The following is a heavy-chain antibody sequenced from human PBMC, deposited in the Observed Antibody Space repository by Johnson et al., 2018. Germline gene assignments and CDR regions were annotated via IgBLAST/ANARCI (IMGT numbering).Heavy chain of an antibody. D-gene: IGHD3-22*01. Sequence: QLVESGPEVKKPGTSVKVSCKASGFTFTSSAVQWVRQARGQRLEWIGWIVVGSGNTNYAQKFQERVTITRDMSTSTAYMELSRLRSEDTAVYYCAAAYYYDSSGGDAFDIWGQGTMVTVSS. J-gene: IGHJ3*02. V-gene: IGHV1-58*01. CDR1: GFTFTSSA. CDR3: AAAYYYDSSGGDAFDI. CDR2: IVVGSGNT.